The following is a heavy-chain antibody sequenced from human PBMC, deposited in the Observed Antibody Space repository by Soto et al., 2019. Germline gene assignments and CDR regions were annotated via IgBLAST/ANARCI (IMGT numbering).Heavy chain of an antibody. J-gene: IGHJ4*02. D-gene: IGHD1-26*01. V-gene: IGHV4-30-4*01. CDR1: GGSISSGDYY. CDR3: ARAAHYSGSYPLGY. Sequence: SETLSLTCTVPGGSISSGDYYWSWIRQPPGKGLEWIGYIYYSGSTYYNPSLKSRVTISVDTSKNQFSLKLSSVTAADTAVYYCARAAHYSGSYPLGYWGQGTLVTVSS. CDR2: IYYSGST.